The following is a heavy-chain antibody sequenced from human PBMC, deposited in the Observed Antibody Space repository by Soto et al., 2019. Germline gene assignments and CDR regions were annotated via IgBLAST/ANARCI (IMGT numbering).Heavy chain of an antibody. Sequence: PGGSLRLSCAASGFTFSSYSMNWVRQAPGKGLEWVSSISSSSSYIYYADSVKGRFTISRDNAKNSLYLQMNSLRAEDTAVYYCARVWPRRSAAAHDAFDIWGQGTMVTVSS. CDR1: GFTFSSYS. V-gene: IGHV3-21*01. J-gene: IGHJ3*02. D-gene: IGHD6-25*01. CDR3: ARVWPRRSAAAHDAFDI. CDR2: ISSSSSYI.